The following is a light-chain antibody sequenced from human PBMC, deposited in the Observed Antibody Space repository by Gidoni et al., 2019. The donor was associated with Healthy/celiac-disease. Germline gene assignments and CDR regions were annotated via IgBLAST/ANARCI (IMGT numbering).Light chain of an antibody. CDR1: QSISSW. Sequence: DIKMTQSPSTLSASVGDRVTITSRASQSISSWLACYQQKPGKAPKLLIYTASSLESGVPSRFSGSGSGTAFTLTIRSLQPDDFATYYCQQYNSYWTFGQGTKVEIK. CDR3: QQYNSYWT. V-gene: IGKV1-5*03. J-gene: IGKJ1*01. CDR2: TAS.